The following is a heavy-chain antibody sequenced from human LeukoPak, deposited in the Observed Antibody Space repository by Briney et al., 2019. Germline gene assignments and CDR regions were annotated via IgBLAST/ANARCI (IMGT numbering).Heavy chain of an antibody. J-gene: IGHJ3*02. CDR3: AREHSGSYDAFDI. CDR2: ISYDGSNK. D-gene: IGHD1-26*01. V-gene: IGHV3-30-3*01. CDR1: GFTFSSYA. Sequence: GGSLRLSCAASGFTFSSYAMHWVRQAPGKGLEWVAVISYDGSNKYYADSVKGRFTISRDNSKNTLYLQMNSLRAEDTAVYYCAREHSGSYDAFDIWGQGTMVTVSS.